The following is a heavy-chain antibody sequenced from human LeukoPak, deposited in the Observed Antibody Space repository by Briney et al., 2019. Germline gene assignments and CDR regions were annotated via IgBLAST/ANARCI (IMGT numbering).Heavy chain of an antibody. CDR2: INPNSGGT. J-gene: IGHJ6*01. D-gene: IGHD1-1*01. Sequence: GASVKVSCKASGYTFTRYYMHWVRQAPGQGLEWMGWINPNSGGTNYAQKVQGRVNMTRDTSISTAYMELSRLRSDDTAVYYGARPTSGTTLAYYYGMDGWVQGSTLADCS. V-gene: IGHV1-2*02. CDR1: GYTFTRYY. CDR3: ARPTSGTTLAYYYGMDG.